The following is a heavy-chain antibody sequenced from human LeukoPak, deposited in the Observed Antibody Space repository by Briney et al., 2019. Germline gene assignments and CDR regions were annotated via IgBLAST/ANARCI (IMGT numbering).Heavy chain of an antibody. D-gene: IGHD2-8*01. CDR2: ISAYNGNT. V-gene: IGHV1-18*01. CDR1: GYTFTSYG. Sequence: ASVKVSCKASGYTFTSYGISWVRQAPGQGLEWMGWISAYNGNTNYAQKLQGGVTMTTDTSTSTAYMELRSLRSDDTAVYYCARDRSYCTNGVCYTDLPFDYWGQGTLVTVSS. J-gene: IGHJ4*02. CDR3: ARDRSYCTNGVCYTDLPFDY.